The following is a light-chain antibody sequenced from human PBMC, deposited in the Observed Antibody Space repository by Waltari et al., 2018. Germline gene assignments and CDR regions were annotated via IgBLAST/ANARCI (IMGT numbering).Light chain of an antibody. CDR2: KAS. Sequence: DIHMTQSPSTMSASVGDTITIPCRASQSLSNYLAWYQQKPGKAPKLLIYKASSSGSGVPSRFSGSGSGTEFTLTISSLQPDDFATYYCQQYNTYSSFGQGTKLEIK. V-gene: IGKV1-5*03. CDR3: QQYNTYSS. J-gene: IGKJ2*03. CDR1: QSLSNY.